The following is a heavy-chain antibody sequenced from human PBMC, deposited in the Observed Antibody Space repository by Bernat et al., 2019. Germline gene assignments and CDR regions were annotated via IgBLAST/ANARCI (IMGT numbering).Heavy chain of an antibody. D-gene: IGHD2-21*01. CDR2: ISSNGGST. J-gene: IGHJ4*02. Sequence: EVQLVESGGGLVQPGGSLRLSCSASGFTFSSYAMHWVRQAPGKGLEYVSAISSNGGSTYYADSVKGRFTISRDNSKNTLYLQMSSLRAEDTAVYYCVKGGGDYRFDYWGQGTLVTVSS. CDR3: VKGGGDYRFDY. CDR1: GFTFSSYA. V-gene: IGHV3-64D*06.